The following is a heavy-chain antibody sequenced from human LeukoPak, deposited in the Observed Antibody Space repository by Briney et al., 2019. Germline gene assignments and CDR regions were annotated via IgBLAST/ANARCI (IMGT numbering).Heavy chain of an antibody. CDR3: ARDCSSGTCSYFDD. CDR2: IWYDGSKK. Sequence: PGRSLRLSCAASGFTFSSYGIHWVRQAPGKGLEWVAVIWYDGSKKYYEHSVKGRFTISRDNSKNTLYLQMNSLRAEDTAVYYCARDCSSGTCSYFDDWGQGSLVTVSS. V-gene: IGHV3-33*01. D-gene: IGHD2-15*01. CDR1: GFTFSSYG. J-gene: IGHJ4*02.